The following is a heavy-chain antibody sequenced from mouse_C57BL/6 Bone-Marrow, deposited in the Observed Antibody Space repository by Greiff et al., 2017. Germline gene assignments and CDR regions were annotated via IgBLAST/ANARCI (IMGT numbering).Heavy chain of an antibody. D-gene: IGHD1-1*02. CDR3: ARHQLWSRGDY. Sequence: EVMLVESGGGLVKPGGSLKLSCAASGFTFSDYGMHWVRQAPEKGLEWVAYISSGSSTIYYADTVKGRFTISRNNAKNTLFLQMTSLRSEDTAMYYCARHQLWSRGDYWGQGTSVTVSS. V-gene: IGHV5-17*01. J-gene: IGHJ4*01. CDR2: ISSGSSTI. CDR1: GFTFSDYG.